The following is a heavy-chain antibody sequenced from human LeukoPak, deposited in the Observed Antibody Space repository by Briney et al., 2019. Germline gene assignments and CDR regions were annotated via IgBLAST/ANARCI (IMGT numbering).Heavy chain of an antibody. V-gene: IGHV1-18*01. D-gene: IGHD6-19*01. J-gene: IGHJ1*01. CDR3: ARQDSSGWYGYFQH. Sequence: ASVKVSCKASGYTFTSYGISRVRQAPGQALEWMGWISAYNGNTNYAQKLQGRVTMTTDTSTSTAYMELRSLRSDDTAVYYCARQDSSGWYGYFQHWGQGTLVTVSS. CDR2: ISAYNGNT. CDR1: GYTFTSYG.